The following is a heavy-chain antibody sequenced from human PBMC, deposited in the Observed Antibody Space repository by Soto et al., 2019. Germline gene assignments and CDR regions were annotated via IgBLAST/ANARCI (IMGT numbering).Heavy chain of an antibody. CDR2: MYWKDSNK. CDR1: GFTIDNYG. CDR3: AKDLGYSYGYSDS. Sequence: GGSLRLSCAASGFTIDNYGMSWVRQVPGKGLEWVSVMYWKDSNKHYADSVKGRFTISRDNSKNSLFLQMNSLRAEDTAVYYCAKDLGYSYGYSDSWGQGTLVTVSS. V-gene: IGHV3-20*04. D-gene: IGHD5-18*01. J-gene: IGHJ4*02.